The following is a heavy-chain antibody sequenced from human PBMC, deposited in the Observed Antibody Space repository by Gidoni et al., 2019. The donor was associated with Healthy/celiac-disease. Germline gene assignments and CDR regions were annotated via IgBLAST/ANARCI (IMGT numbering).Heavy chain of an antibody. Sequence: QVQLQESGPGLVKPSQTLSLTCTVSGGSISSGGYYWSWLLQHPGKGLEWIGYIYYSGSTYYNPSLKSRVTISVDTSKNQFSLKLSSVTAADTAVYYCARGVNLEHFDIWGQGTMVTVSS. CDR3: ARGVNLEHFDI. D-gene: IGHD6-13*01. J-gene: IGHJ3*02. CDR2: IYYSGST. V-gene: IGHV4-31*03. CDR1: GGSISSGGYY.